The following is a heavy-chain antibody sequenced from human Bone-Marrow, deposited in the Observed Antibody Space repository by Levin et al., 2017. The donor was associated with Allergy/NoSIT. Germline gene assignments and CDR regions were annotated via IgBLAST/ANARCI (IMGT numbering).Heavy chain of an antibody. CDR1: GFTFTNSA. V-gene: IGHV1-58*01. CDR2: IVVGSGNT. CDR3: AAVDSAVMAAASRLGTFDI. J-gene: IGHJ3*02. D-gene: IGHD2-21*02. Sequence: RASVKVSCKASGFTFTNSAVQWVRQARGQRLEWIGWIVVGSGNTHYAPKFQDRVSITRDMSTSTAFIDLSSLKSDDTAVYYCAAVDSAVMAAASRLGTFDIWGQGTMVTVSS.